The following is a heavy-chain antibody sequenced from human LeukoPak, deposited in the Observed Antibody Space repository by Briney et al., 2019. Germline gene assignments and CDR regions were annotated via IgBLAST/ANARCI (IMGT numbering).Heavy chain of an antibody. J-gene: IGHJ4*02. D-gene: IGHD2-15*01. Sequence: SETLSLTCTVSGGSISSYYWSWIRQPAGKGLEWIGRIYTSGSTGYNPSLKSRVTMSVDTSKNQFSLKLSPVTAADTAVYYCARVDLRAAYFDYWGQGTLVTVSS. V-gene: IGHV4-4*07. CDR3: ARVDLRAAYFDY. CDR1: GGSISSYY. CDR2: IYTSGST.